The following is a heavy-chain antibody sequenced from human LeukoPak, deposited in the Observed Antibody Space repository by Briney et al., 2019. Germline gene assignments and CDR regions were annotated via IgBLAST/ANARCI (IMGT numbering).Heavy chain of an antibody. CDR2: ISGSGGST. CDR3: AKGPPALEHSTHRFDY. D-gene: IGHD1/OR15-1a*01. V-gene: IGHV3-23*01. CDR1: GFTFSSYA. J-gene: IGHJ4*02. Sequence: PGGSLRLSCAASGFTFSSYAMSWVRQAPGKGLEWVSAISGSGGSTYYADSVKGRFTISRDNSKNTLHLQMDSLRAEDTAVYYCAKGPPALEHSTHRFDYWGQGTLVTVSS.